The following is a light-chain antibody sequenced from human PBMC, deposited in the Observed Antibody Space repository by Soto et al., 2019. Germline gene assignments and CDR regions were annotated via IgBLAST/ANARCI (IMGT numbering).Light chain of an antibody. Sequence: QSVLTQPPSVSGAPGQRVTISCTGNSSNIGAGYDVHWYQQLPGTAPKLLIYGNSNRPSGVPDRFSGSKSGTSTSLAITGLQAEDEADYYCQSYDSSLFVVFGGGTKLTVL. CDR1: SSNIGAGYD. CDR2: GNS. V-gene: IGLV1-40*01. J-gene: IGLJ2*01. CDR3: QSYDSSLFVV.